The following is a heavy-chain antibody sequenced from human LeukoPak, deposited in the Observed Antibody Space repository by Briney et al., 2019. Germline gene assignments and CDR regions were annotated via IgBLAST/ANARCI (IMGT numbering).Heavy chain of an antibody. CDR1: GFTFSSYA. D-gene: IGHD6-6*01. CDR3: ARGPPGIAARPTSDYHYYGMDV. CDR2: ISFDGSNK. J-gene: IGHJ6*02. V-gene: IGHV3-30-3*01. Sequence: GGSLRLSCAASGFTFSSYAMHWVRQAPGKGPEGVGVISFDGSNKYYADSVKGRFTISRDNSKNTLYLQMNSLRSEDTAVYYCARGPPGIAARPTSDYHYYGMDVWGQGTTVTVSS.